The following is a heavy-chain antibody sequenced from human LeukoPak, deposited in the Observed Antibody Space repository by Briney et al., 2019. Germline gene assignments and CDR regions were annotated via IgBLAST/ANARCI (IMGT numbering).Heavy chain of an antibody. Sequence: SETLSLTCTVSGGSISSYYWSWIRQPPGKGLEWIGYIYYSGSTNYNPSLKSRVTISVDTSKNQFSLKLSSVTAADTAVYYCARGDDYGDYDGRYFDYWGQGTLVTVSP. J-gene: IGHJ4*02. D-gene: IGHD4-17*01. CDR2: IYYSGST. CDR3: ARGDDYGDYDGRYFDY. CDR1: GGSISSYY. V-gene: IGHV4-59*12.